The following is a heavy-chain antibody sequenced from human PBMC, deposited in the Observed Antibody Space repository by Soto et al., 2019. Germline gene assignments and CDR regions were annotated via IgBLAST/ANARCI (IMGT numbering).Heavy chain of an antibody. Sequence: GESLKISSKISGYSFTSYLRSCVGQIYGKGLEWMGRIDPSDSYTNYSPSFQGHVTISADKSISTAYLQWSSLKASDTAMYYCARLQAAAGDNDLTFDYWGQGNMVTVSS. D-gene: IGHD6-13*01. CDR2: IDPSDSYT. CDR1: GYSFTSYL. V-gene: IGHV5-10-1*01. CDR3: ARLQAAAGDNDLTFDY. J-gene: IGHJ4*02.